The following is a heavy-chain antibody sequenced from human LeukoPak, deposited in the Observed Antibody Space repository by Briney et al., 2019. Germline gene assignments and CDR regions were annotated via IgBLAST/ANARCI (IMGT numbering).Heavy chain of an antibody. J-gene: IGHJ5*02. CDR1: GDSVSSNSVT. CDR2: TYYRSTWYN. V-gene: IGHV6-1*01. D-gene: IGHD2-2*01. CDR3: ARRLTQYDCFDP. Sequence: QTLSLTCAISGDSVSSNSVTWNWIRQSPSRGLEWLDRTYYRSTWYNDYAVSVRGRITVNPDTSKNRFSLHLNSVTPEHTAVYYCARRLTQYDCFDPWGQGILVTVSS.